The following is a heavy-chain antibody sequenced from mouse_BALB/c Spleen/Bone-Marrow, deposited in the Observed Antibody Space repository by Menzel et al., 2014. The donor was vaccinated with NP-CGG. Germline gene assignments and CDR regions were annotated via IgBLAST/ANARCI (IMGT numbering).Heavy chain of an antibody. CDR2: ISSGGSYT. Sequence: DVMLVESGGGLVKPGGSLKLSCAASGFAFSSYDMSWVRQTPEKRLEWVATISSGGSYTYYPDSVKGRFTISRDNARNTLYPQMSSLRSEDTALYYCARVLRVYAMDYWGQGTSVTVSS. CDR3: ARVLRVYAMDY. V-gene: IGHV5-9*02. J-gene: IGHJ4*01. D-gene: IGHD2-4*01. CDR1: GFAFSSYD.